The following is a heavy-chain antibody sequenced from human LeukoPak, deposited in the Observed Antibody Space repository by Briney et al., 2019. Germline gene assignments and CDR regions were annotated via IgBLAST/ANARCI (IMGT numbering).Heavy chain of an antibody. J-gene: IGHJ4*02. CDR1: GFTFSSCQ. CDR2: ISGSGSTK. V-gene: IGHV3-48*03. CDR3: ARHPLDY. Sequence: GGSLRLSCSTSGFTFSSCQMNWVRQAPGKGLEWVSYISGSGSTKYYADSVKGRFTISRDNAKNSLFLQMNSLRAEDTAVYYCARHPLDYWGQGTLVTVSS.